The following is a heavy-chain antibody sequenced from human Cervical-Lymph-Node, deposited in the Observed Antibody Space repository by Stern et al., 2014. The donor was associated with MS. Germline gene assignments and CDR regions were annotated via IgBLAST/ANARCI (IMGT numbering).Heavy chain of an antibody. Sequence: QMQLVQSGGDVVQPGRSLRLSCAASGFTFSGHAMHWVRQAPGKGLDWVAVISYDGSNKFYADSVKGRFTISRDNSKNTLSLQMNSLRTEDTAVYYCAKGPGRYNTSLIDYWGQGALVTVSS. J-gene: IGHJ4*02. CDR3: AKGPGRYNTSLIDY. D-gene: IGHD1-14*01. CDR2: ISYDGSNK. CDR1: GFTFSGHA. V-gene: IGHV3-30*18.